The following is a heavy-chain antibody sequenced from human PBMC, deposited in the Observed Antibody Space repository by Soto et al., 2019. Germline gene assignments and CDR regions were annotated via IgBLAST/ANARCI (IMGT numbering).Heavy chain of an antibody. CDR3: ARTILDYYYYMDV. CDR1: GGSISSYY. CDR2: IYYSGST. J-gene: IGHJ6*03. V-gene: IGHV4-59*08. D-gene: IGHD3-9*01. Sequence: PSETLSLTCTVSGGSISSYYWSWIRQPPGKGLEWIGYIYYSGSTNYNPSLKSRVTISVDTSKNQFSLKLSSVTAADTAVYYCARTILDYYYYMDVWGKGTTVTVSS.